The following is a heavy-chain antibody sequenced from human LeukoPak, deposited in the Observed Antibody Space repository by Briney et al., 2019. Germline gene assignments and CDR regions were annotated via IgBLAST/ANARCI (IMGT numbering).Heavy chain of an antibody. Sequence: SVKVSCKASGGTFSSYAISWVRQAPGQGLEWMGRIIPIFGTANYAQKFQGRVTITTAESTTTAYMELSSLRSEDTAADYCSGDLGYYYDSCGYYTKGDYWGQGTLVTVSS. CDR3: SGDLGYYYDSCGYYTKGDY. V-gene: IGHV1-69*05. CDR1: GGTFSSYA. J-gene: IGHJ4*02. D-gene: IGHD3-22*01. CDR2: IIPIFGTA.